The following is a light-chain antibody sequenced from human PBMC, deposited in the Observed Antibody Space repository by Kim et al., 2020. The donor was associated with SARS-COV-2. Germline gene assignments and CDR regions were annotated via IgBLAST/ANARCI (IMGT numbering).Light chain of an antibody. CDR1: SSTIGAGYD. J-gene: IGLJ1*01. Sequence: VTISCTGSSSTIGAGYDVRCYQQLPGTAPKLLIYGNSNRPSGVPDRFSGSKSGTSASLAITGLQAEDEADYYCQSYDSSLSGSYVFGTGTKVTVL. V-gene: IGLV1-40*01. CDR2: GNS. CDR3: QSYDSSLSGSYV.